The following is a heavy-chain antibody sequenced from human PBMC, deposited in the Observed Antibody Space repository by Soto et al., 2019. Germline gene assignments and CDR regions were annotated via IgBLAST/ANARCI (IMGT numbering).Heavy chain of an antibody. V-gene: IGHV4-39*01. CDR1: GGSISSFTYY. J-gene: IGHJ5*02. CDR2: VYYNENT. D-gene: IGHD3-10*01. Sequence: QLQLQESGPGLVKPSETLSLTCSVSGGSISSFTYYWGWIRQPPGKGLEWIGTVYYNENTYYNPSLKSRVTISVDTAKNQFSLILRSVTAADTAMYFCARRERYYGSPGWFDPWGPGHLVTVSS. CDR3: ARRERYYGSPGWFDP.